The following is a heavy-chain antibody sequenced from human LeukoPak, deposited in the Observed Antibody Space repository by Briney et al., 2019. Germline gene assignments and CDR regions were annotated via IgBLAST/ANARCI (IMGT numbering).Heavy chain of an antibody. J-gene: IGHJ4*02. CDR2: IYYSGST. CDR1: GGSISSSSYY. Sequence: SETLSLTCTVSGGSISSSSYYWGWIRQPPGKGLEWIGGIYYSGSTYYNPSLKSRVTISVDTSKNQFSLKLSSVTAADTAVYYCARRLSTWYFDYWGQGTLVTVSS. V-gene: IGHV4-39*01. CDR3: ARRLSTWYFDY. D-gene: IGHD6-13*01.